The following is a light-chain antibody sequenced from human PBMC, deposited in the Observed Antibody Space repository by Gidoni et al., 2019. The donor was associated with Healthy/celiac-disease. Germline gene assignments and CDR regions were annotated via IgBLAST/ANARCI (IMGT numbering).Light chain of an antibody. J-gene: IGKJ3*01. CDR3: QQYGSSFT. V-gene: IGKV3-20*01. CDR2: GAS. Sequence: EIVLTQSPGTLSLSPGERATLACRASQSVSSSYLAWYQQKPGQAPRLLIYGASSRATGIPDRFSGSGSGTDFTITISRLEPEDFAVYYCQQYGSSFTFXPXTKVDIK. CDR1: QSVSSSY.